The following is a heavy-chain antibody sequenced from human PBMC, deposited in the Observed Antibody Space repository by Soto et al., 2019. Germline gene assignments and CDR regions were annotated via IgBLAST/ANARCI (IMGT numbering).Heavy chain of an antibody. D-gene: IGHD1-1*01. Sequence: QVHLVQSGAEVEKPGASVKVSCKGSGYTFTSYGITWVRQAPGQGLEWMGWISAHNGNTNYAQKLQGRVTVTRDTSTSTAYMELRSLRSDDPAVYYCARGRYGDYWGQGALVTVSS. CDR2: ISAHNGNT. J-gene: IGHJ4*02. V-gene: IGHV1-18*01. CDR1: GYTFTSYG. CDR3: ARGRYGDY.